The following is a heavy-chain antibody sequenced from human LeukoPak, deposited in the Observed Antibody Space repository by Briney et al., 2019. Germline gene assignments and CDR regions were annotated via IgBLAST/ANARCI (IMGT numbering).Heavy chain of an antibody. V-gene: IGHV1-2*02. CDR3: ARDLGPYYYYGMDV. Sequence: APVKVSCKASGYTFTGYYMHWVRQAPGQGLEWMGWINPNSGGTNYAQKFQGRVTMTRDTSISTAYMELSRLRSDDTAVYYCARDLGPYYYYGMDVWGQGTTVTVSS. CDR2: INPNSGGT. CDR1: GYTFTGYY. J-gene: IGHJ6*02.